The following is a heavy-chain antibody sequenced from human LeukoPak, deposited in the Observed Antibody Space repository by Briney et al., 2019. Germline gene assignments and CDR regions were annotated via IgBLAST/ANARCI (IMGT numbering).Heavy chain of an antibody. D-gene: IGHD3-3*01. Sequence: GGSLRLSCAASGFTFDDYGMSWVRQAPGKGLEWVSGINWNGGSTGYADSVKGRFTISRDNAKNSLYLQMNSLRAEDTALYYCARGYYYDFWSGYEGGYYYMDVWGKGTTVTVSS. V-gene: IGHV3-20*04. J-gene: IGHJ6*03. CDR2: INWNGGST. CDR3: ARGYYYDFWSGYEGGYYYMDV. CDR1: GFTFDDYG.